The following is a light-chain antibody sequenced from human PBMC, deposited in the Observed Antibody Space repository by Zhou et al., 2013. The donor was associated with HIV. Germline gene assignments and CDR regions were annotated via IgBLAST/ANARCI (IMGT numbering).Light chain of an antibody. Sequence: DIQMTQSPSSLSASVGDRVTITCRASKDISNSLAWYQQKTGKAPKLLVYAASRLQSGVPSRFSGSGSGTDYTLTISSLQPEDFATYYCQQANSFPGEVTFGGGTKVEIK. CDR1: KDISNS. CDR2: AAS. J-gene: IGKJ4*01. CDR3: QQANSFPGEVT. V-gene: IGKV1-NL1*01.